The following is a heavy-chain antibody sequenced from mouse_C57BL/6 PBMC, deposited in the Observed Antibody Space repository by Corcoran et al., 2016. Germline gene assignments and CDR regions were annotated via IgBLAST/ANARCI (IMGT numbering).Heavy chain of an antibody. J-gene: IGHJ2*01. D-gene: IGHD2-4*01. CDR3: ARGGPIYYDFDY. CDR1: GYTFTSYG. V-gene: IGHV1-81*01. Sequence: QVQLQQSGAELARPGASVKLSCKASGYTFTSYGISWVKQRTGQGLEWIGEIYPRSGNTYYNEKFKGKATLTADKSSSTAYMELRSLTSEDSAVYFCARGGPIYYDFDYWGQDTTLTVSS. CDR2: IYPRSGNT.